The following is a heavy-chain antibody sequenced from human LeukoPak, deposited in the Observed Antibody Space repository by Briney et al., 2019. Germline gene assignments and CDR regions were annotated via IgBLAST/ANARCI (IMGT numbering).Heavy chain of an antibody. CDR2: MYYSGST. Sequence: KASETLSLTCTVAGGSISSYYCSWIRQPPGKGLEWIGYMYYSGSTNYNPSLKSRVTISVDMSKTQFSLKLSSVTAADTAVYYCARNSAVATSRSWFDPWGQGTLVTVSS. CDR3: ARNSAVATSRSWFDP. CDR1: GGSISSYY. J-gene: IGHJ5*02. V-gene: IGHV4-59*08. D-gene: IGHD6-19*01.